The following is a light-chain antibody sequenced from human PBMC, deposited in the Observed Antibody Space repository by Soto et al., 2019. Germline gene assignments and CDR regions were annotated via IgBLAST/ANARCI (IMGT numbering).Light chain of an antibody. CDR1: SGYVGAYDY. CDR2: EVT. V-gene: IGLV2-8*01. J-gene: IGLJ1*01. Sequence: QSVLTQPPSASGSPGQSVTISGTGTSGYVGAYDYVSWYQQHPGKAPKLLIYEVTKRPLGVPDRFSGSKSGNAASLTVSGLQAEDEADYYCSSYAGSNYPYVFGTGTKLTVL. CDR3: SSYAGSNYPYV.